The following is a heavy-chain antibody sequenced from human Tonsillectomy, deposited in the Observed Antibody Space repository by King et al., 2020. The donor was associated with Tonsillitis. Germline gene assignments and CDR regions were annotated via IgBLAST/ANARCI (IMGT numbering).Heavy chain of an antibody. V-gene: IGHV4-61*01. D-gene: IGHD6-13*01. CDR3: ARDLFNSSWYDVRYYYYYGMDV. CDR1: GGSVSSGSYY. J-gene: IGHJ6*02. Sequence: QLQESGPGLVKPSETLSLTCTVSGGSVSSGSYYWSWIRQPPGKGLEWIGYIYYSGSTNYNPSLKSRVTISVDTSKNQFSLKLSSVTAADTAVYYCARDLFNSSWYDVRYYYYYGMDVWGQGTTVTVSS. CDR2: IYYSGST.